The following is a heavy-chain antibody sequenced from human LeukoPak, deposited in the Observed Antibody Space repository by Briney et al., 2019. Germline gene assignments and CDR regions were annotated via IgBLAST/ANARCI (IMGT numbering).Heavy chain of an antibody. CDR2: ITNSGNSK. Sequence: PGGSLRLSCAASEFTFSSYSMNWVRQAPGKGLEWVSYITNSGNSKSYADSVKGRFTISRDNTKNSLYLQMNGLRAEDTAVYYCARLELGWGAYYYGMDVWGQGTTVTVSS. CDR3: ARLELGWGAYYYGMDV. CDR1: EFTFSSYS. J-gene: IGHJ6*02. V-gene: IGHV3-48*01. D-gene: IGHD3-10*01.